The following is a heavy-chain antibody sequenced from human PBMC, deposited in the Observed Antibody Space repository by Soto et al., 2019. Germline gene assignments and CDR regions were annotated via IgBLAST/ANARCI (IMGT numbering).Heavy chain of an antibody. V-gene: IGHV3-21*01. D-gene: IGHD3-10*01. CDR1: GFTFSSYS. CDR3: AREDITMVRGVIFAANWFDP. Sequence: PGGSLRLSCAASGFTFSSYSMNWVRQAPGKGLEWVSSISSSSSYIYYADSVKGRFTISRDNAKNSLYLQMNSLRAEDTAVYYCAREDITMVRGVIFAANWFDPWGQGTLVTVSS. J-gene: IGHJ5*02. CDR2: ISSSSSYI.